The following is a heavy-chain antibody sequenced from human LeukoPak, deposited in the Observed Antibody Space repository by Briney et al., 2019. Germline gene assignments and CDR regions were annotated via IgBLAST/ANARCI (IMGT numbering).Heavy chain of an antibody. J-gene: IGHJ4*02. Sequence: GASVKVSCKASGYTFTGYYMHWVRQAPGQGLEWMGWINPNSGGTNYAQKFQGRVTMTRDTSISTAYMELSRLRSDDTAVYYCAISPGSYGYVPFDYWGQGTLVTVSS. CDR1: GYTFTGYY. D-gene: IGHD5-18*01. CDR3: AISPGSYGYVPFDY. CDR2: INPNSGGT. V-gene: IGHV1-2*02.